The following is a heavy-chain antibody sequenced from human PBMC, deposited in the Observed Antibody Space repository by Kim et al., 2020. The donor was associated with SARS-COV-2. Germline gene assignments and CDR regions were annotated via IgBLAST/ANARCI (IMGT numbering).Heavy chain of an antibody. D-gene: IGHD2-8*02. Sequence: DNPSRRVRITISVDTSKNQFSLQLGSVPAADTAVYYCARREGPWSGFDYWGQGTLVTVSS. V-gene: IGHV4-39*01. CDR3: ARREGPWSGFDY. J-gene: IGHJ4*02.